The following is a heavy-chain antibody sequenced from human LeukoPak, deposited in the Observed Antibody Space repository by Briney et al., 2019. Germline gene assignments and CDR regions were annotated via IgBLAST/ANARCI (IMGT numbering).Heavy chain of an antibody. CDR1: GYTFTSYY. D-gene: IGHD5-12*01. CDR2: INPSGGST. Sequence: VASVKVSCKASGYTFTSYYMHWVRQAPGQGLKWMGIINPSGGSTSYAQKFQGRVTMTRDTSTSTVYMELSSLRSEDTAVYYRARSYSGYDGGDWGQGTLVTVSS. V-gene: IGHV1-46*01. J-gene: IGHJ4*02. CDR3: ARSYSGYDGGD.